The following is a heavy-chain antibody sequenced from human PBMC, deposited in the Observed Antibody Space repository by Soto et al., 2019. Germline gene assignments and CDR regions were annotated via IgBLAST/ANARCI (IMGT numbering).Heavy chain of an antibody. V-gene: IGHV4-4*02. D-gene: IGHD6-13*01. J-gene: IGHJ4*02. CDR1: GGSISSSNW. CDR2: IYHSGST. CDR3: ARAAMGGSSWPFDY. Sequence: QVQLQESGPGLVKPSGTLSLTCAVSGGSISSSNWWSWVRQPPGKGLEWIGKIYHSGSTNYNPSLKSRGTISVDKSKNQFSLKLSSVTAADTAVYYCARAAMGGSSWPFDYWGQGTLVTVSS.